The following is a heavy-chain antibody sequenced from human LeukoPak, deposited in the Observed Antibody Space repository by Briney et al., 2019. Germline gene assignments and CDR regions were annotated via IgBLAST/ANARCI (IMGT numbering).Heavy chain of an antibody. CDR1: GFTFSSYE. V-gene: IGHV3-48*03. D-gene: IGHD3-9*01. Sequence: GGSLRLSCAASGFTFSSYEMNWVRQAPGKGLEWVSYISSSGSTIYYADSVKGRFTISRDNAKNSLYLQMNSLRAEDTAVYYCARGRSRYFDSDAFDIWGQGTMVTVSS. CDR3: ARGRSRYFDSDAFDI. CDR2: ISSSGSTI. J-gene: IGHJ3*02.